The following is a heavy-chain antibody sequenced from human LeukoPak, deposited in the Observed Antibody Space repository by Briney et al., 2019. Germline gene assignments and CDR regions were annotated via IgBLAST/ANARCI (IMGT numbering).Heavy chain of an antibody. V-gene: IGHV1-2*02. Sequence: ASVKVSCKASGYTFNDYFLHWGRQAPGQGLEWMGWINPKSGGTNYAQKFQGRVTMTRDTSITTANMELSRLETDDMAVYYCAGGYEYGWFDPWGQGSLVAVSS. CDR2: INPKSGGT. J-gene: IGHJ5*02. CDR1: GYTFNDYF. D-gene: IGHD3-16*01. CDR3: AGGYEYGWFDP.